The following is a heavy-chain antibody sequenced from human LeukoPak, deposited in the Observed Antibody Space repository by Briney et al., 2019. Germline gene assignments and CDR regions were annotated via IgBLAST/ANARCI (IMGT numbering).Heavy chain of an antibody. CDR3: ARRGRIDSSGYSYYYYYGMDV. V-gene: IGHV4-59*01. CDR2: TYYSGST. J-gene: IGHJ6*02. D-gene: IGHD3-22*01. Sequence: PSETLSLTCTVSGGSISSYYWSWIRQPPGKGLEWIGYTYYSGSTNYNPSLKSRVTISVDTSKNQFSLKLSSVTAADTAVYYCARRGRIDSSGYSYYYYYGMDVWGQGTTVTVSS. CDR1: GGSISSYY.